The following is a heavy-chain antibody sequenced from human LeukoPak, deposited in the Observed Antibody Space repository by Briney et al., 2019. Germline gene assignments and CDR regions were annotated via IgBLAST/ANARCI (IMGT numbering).Heavy chain of an antibody. CDR1: GFTFSSYG. J-gene: IGHJ6*03. Sequence: GRSLRLSCAASGFTFSSYGMHWVRQAPGKGLEWVAVIWYDGSDKYYADSVKGRFTISRDNSKNTLYLQMNSPRAEDTAVYYCAKDKDYGYYMDVWGKGTTVTVSS. CDR2: IWYDGSDK. V-gene: IGHV3-33*06. CDR3: AKDKDYGYYMDV. D-gene: IGHD3-16*01.